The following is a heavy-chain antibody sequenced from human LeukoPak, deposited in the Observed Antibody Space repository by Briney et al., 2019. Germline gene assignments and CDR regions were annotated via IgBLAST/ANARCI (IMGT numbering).Heavy chain of an antibody. CDR1: GYPFTRFA. V-gene: IGHV1-18*01. Sequence: ASLKVSCKASGYPFTRFAINWVRQAPGQGLEWMGWISTHSGDTKYAETLQGRLTMTTDTSTNTAHMELRGLRSDDTAVYYCARNLGEEHNLYYGLDVWGQGTTAVVSS. J-gene: IGHJ6*02. CDR3: ARNLGEEHNLYYGLDV. CDR2: ISTHSGDT. D-gene: IGHD3-16*01.